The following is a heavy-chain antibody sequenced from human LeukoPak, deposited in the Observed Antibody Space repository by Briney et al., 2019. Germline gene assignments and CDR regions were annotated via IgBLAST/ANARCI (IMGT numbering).Heavy chain of an antibody. V-gene: IGHV1-18*01. CDR1: GYTFTSYG. J-gene: IGHJ4*02. CDR3: ARDWVPNDYDSTGYSFDY. D-gene: IGHD3-22*01. CDR2: ISAYNGNT. Sequence: ASVKVSCKASGYTFTSYGISWVRQAPGQGLEWMGWISAYNGNTNYAQKLQGRVTMTTDTSTSTAYMELSRLRSEDTAVYYCARDWVPNDYDSTGYSFDYWGQGTLVTVSS.